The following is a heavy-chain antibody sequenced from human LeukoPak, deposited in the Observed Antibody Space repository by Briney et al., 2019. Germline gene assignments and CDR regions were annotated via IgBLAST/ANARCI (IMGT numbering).Heavy chain of an antibody. J-gene: IGHJ4*02. Sequence: GGSLRLSCAASGLTFRNYGMHWVRQAPGKGLEWVAVIWYDGSNQYYLDSVKGRLTISRDNSKNTLYLQMNSLRAEDTAVYYCAKAEGYCSGTWCFRWFDWWGQGTLVTVSS. CDR2: IWYDGSNQ. CDR3: AKAEGYCSGTWCFRWFDW. D-gene: IGHD2-15*01. CDR1: GLTFRNYG. V-gene: IGHV3-33*06.